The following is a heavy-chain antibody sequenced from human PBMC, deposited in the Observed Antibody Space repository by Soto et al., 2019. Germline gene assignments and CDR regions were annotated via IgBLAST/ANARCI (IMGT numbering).Heavy chain of an antibody. V-gene: IGHV4-4*02. Sequence: PSDPLSPTYSFSVRAISISNWWSWVRQPPGKGLEWIGEIYHSGSTNYNPSLKSRVTILVDKSQNQFSLKLSSVTAADTAIYYCARRPTVVTLFDYWGQGTLVTVS. J-gene: IGHJ4*02. CDR3: ARRPTVVTLFDY. CDR1: VRAISISNW. D-gene: IGHD4-17*01. CDR2: IYHSGST.